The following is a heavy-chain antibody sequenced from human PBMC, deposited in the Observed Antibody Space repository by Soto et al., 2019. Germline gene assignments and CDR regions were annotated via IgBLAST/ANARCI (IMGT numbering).Heavy chain of an antibody. CDR3: ARGGGSYYYDSSGSSNFDY. Sequence: QVQLVQSGAEVKKPGASVKVSCKASGYTFTGYFIHWVRQAPGQGLERMGWINPNSGGTNYAQKFQGCVTMTRDTSISTASMELSRLRSDDTAVYYCARGGGSYYYDSSGSSNFDYWGHGTLVTVSS. V-gene: IGHV1-2*04. D-gene: IGHD3-22*01. J-gene: IGHJ4*01. CDR2: INPNSGGT. CDR1: GYTFTGYF.